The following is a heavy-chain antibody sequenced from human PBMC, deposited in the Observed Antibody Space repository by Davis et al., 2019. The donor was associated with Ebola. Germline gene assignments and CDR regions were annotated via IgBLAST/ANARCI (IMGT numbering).Heavy chain of an antibody. CDR3: ARFVGYCSSTSCLNWFDP. D-gene: IGHD2-2*01. V-gene: IGHV3-11*06. CDR2: ISSSSSYT. CDR1: GFTFSDYY. Sequence: GGSLRLSCAASGFTFSDYYMSWIRQAPGKGLEWVSYISSSSSYTNYADSVKGRSTISRDNAKNSLYLQMNSLRAEDTAVYYCARFVGYCSSTSCLNWFDPWGQGTLVTVSS. J-gene: IGHJ5*02.